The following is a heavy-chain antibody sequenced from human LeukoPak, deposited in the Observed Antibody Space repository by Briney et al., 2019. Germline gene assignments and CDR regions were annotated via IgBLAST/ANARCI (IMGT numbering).Heavy chain of an antibody. CDR3: ARLRRDGYGDYYMDV. CDR1: GGSISSYY. V-gene: IGHV4-59*12. J-gene: IGHJ6*03. Sequence: PSETLSLTCTVSGGSISSYYWSWIRQPPGKGLEWIGYIYYSGSTNYNPSLKSRVTISVDTSKNQFSLKLSSVTAADTAVYYCARLRRDGYGDYYMDVWGKGTTVTVSS. CDR2: IYYSGST. D-gene: IGHD5-24*01.